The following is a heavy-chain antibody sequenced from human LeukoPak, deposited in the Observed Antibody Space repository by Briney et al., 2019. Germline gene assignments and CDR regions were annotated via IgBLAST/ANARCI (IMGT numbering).Heavy chain of an antibody. CDR1: GFSFSSFA. D-gene: IGHD4-17*01. Sequence: GGSLRLSCAASGFSFSSFAMTWVRQAPGKGLEWVSSITGGHYATYNTDSVKGRFIISRDNAKNTLYLQMNSLRADDTAIYYCTKDPNGDYIGAFDPWGQGTLVTVSS. CDR2: ITGGHYAT. CDR3: TKDPNGDYIGAFDP. V-gene: IGHV3-23*01. J-gene: IGHJ5*02.